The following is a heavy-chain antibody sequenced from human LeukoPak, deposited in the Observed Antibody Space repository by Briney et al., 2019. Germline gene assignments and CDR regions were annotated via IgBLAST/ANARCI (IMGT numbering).Heavy chain of an antibody. CDR2: LSYDGSNK. D-gene: IGHD5-18*01. V-gene: IGHV3-30*18. J-gene: IGHJ4*02. CDR3: AKDRKSGYSYASLYDY. CDR1: GFTFSIYD. Sequence: GRSLRLSCAASGFTFSIYDMHWVRQAPGKGLEWVAVLSYDGSNKYYADSVKGRFTISRDNSKNTLYLQMNSLRAEDTAVYYCAKDRKSGYSYASLYDYWGQGALVTVSS.